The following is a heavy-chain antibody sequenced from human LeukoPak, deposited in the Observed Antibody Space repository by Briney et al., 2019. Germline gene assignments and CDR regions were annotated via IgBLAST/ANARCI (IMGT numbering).Heavy chain of an antibody. J-gene: IGHJ4*02. CDR2: ITDSGTYI. Sequence: GGSLRLSCTASGFSLGCCAMSWVRQAPGRGLEWVSSITDSGTYIYYGESVKGRFTSSRDNAKNSLYLQMNSLRAEDTAVYYCAKDRGSSSWYVDYWGQGTLVTVSS. V-gene: IGHV3-21*01. CDR1: GFSLGCCA. D-gene: IGHD6-13*01. CDR3: AKDRGSSSWYVDY.